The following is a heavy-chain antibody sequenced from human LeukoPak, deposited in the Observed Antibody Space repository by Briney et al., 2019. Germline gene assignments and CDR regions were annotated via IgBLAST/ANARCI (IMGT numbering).Heavy chain of an antibody. CDR3: AEFPNYYDSSGYHYFDY. V-gene: IGHV3-30*02. CDR1: GFTFSSYG. Sequence: GGSLRLSCAASGFTFSSYGMHWVRQAPGKGLEWVAFIRYDGNNKYYVDSVKGRFTISRDNSKNTLYMQMNSLRVEDTAVYYCAEFPNYYDSSGYHYFDYWGQGTLVTVSS. CDR2: IRYDGNNK. J-gene: IGHJ4*02. D-gene: IGHD3-22*01.